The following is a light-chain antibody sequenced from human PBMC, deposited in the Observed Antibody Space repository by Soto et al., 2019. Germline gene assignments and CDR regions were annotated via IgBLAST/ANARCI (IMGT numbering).Light chain of an antibody. CDR2: SND. J-gene: IGLJ3*02. CDR1: SSSIGSNT. CDR3: AAWDGSLNGWV. V-gene: IGLV1-44*01. Sequence: QSVLTQAPSASGTPGQRVTISCSGSSSSIGSNTVSWYQQVPGTAPKLLIYSNDQRPSGVPDRFSGSKSGTSASLAIGGLQSEDEADYYCAAWDGSLNGWVFGGGTKLTGL.